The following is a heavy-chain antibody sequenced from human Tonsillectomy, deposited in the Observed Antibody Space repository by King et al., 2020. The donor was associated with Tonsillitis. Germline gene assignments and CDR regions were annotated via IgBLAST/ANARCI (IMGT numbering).Heavy chain of an antibody. Sequence: QLQESGPGLVKPSETLSLTCTVSGDSLRSNYWSWVRQPAGKGLEWIGRIYASGITHYSPSLKSRGTMSVDTSKNQFSLRLTSVTAADTAVYYCARGTYAGLDNWGPGTLVTGSS. J-gene: IGHJ4*02. CDR3: ARGTYAGLDN. V-gene: IGHV4-4*07. CDR1: GDSLRSNY. CDR2: IYASGIT. D-gene: IGHD3-16*01.